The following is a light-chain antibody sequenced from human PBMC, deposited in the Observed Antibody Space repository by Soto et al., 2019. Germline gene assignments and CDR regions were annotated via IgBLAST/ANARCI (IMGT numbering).Light chain of an antibody. CDR2: LGS. J-gene: IGKJ2*01. CDR1: QSLLHSNGYNY. CDR3: MQALQSPYT. Sequence: DIVMTQSPLSLPVTPGEPASISCRSSQSLLHSNGYNYLDWYLQKPGQSPQLLISLGSNRASGVPARFSGSGAATDCTLTIARVEAEDFGVYYCMQALQSPYTFGQGTKLEIK. V-gene: IGKV2-28*01.